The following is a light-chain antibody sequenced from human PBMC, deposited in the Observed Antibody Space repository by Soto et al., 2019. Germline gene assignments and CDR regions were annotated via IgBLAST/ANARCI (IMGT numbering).Light chain of an antibody. CDR3: KQSSAFPLT. CDR1: QGINNW. CDR2: AVS. Sequence: DIHRTQSTYSVSSSVGYRSTSTCLAIQGINNWLAWYQQKPGKDPEILIYAVSYLQSGVTSRFSGSGSGTDFTLTIRSMQPEDFATYFCKQSSAFPLTLGGGNKVDIK. V-gene: IGKV1-12*01. J-gene: IGKJ4*01.